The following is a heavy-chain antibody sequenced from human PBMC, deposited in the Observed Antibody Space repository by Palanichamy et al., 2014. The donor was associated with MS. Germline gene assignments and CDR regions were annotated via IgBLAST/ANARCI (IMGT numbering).Heavy chain of an antibody. CDR3: ARSRYFHPFDP. CDR2: IHYSGNT. D-gene: IGHD3-9*01. CDR1: GGSINISEFL. Sequence: QLQLQESGPGLVKPSETLSLTCTVSGGSINISEFLLGLGPPAPRKGLEWFGIIHYSGNTYYNPSLKSRVTISIATSKNQFSLKLSSVTAADTAVYYCARSRYFHPFDPWGQGTLVTVS. J-gene: IGHJ5*02. V-gene: IGHV4-39*07.